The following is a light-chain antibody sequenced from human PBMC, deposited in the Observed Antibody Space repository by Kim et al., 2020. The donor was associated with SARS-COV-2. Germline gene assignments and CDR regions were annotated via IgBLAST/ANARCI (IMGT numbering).Light chain of an antibody. V-gene: IGLV2-14*03. CDR2: DVS. CDR3: NSYTASSTFV. Sequence: GQSVTISCTGASGDVGGFNYVSWYQQHPGRAPILVIFDVSKRPSGVSNRFSGSKSGNTASLTISGLQTEDEADYYCNSYTASSTFVFGTGTKVTVL. J-gene: IGLJ1*01. CDR1: SGDVGGFNY.